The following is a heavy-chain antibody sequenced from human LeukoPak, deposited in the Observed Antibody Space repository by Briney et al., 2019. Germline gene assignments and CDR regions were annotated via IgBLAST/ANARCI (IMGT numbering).Heavy chain of an antibody. Sequence: GGALILACATSGFTFVTSAMSWVRQAPGKGLEWVSASGTAGDTYYADSVKGRFTISRDNSRNTMYLQMTSLRADDTAVYYCATKTPGEYPYGYWGQGTLVTVSP. D-gene: IGHD5-18*01. CDR3: ATKTPGEYPYGY. CDR1: GFTFVTSA. CDR2: SGTAGDT. V-gene: IGHV3-23*01. J-gene: IGHJ4*02.